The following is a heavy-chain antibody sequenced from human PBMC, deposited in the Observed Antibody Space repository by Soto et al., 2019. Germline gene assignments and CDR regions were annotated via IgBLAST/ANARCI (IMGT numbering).Heavy chain of an antibody. CDR2: ISYDGSNK. V-gene: IGHV3-30*03. CDR1: GFTFSSYG. Sequence: PGGSLRLSCAASGFTFSSYGMHWVRQAPGKGLEWVAVISYDGSNKYYADSVKGRFTISRDNSKNTLYLQMNSLRAEDTAVYYCASQHIVVVTAISRWGQGTLVTVSS. D-gene: IGHD2-21*02. J-gene: IGHJ4*02. CDR3: ASQHIVVVTAISR.